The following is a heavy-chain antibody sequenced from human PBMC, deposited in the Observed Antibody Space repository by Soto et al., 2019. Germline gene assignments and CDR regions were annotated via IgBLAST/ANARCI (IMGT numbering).Heavy chain of an antibody. Sequence: EVQLVESGGGLVKPGGSLRLSCAASGFTFSSYSMNWVRQAPGKGLEWVSSISSSSSYIYYADSVKGRFTISRDNAKNSLYLQMNSLRAEDTAVYYCARTARITMVRGVIYPYYYYMDVWGKGTTVTVSS. CDR2: ISSSSSYI. V-gene: IGHV3-21*01. CDR1: GFTFSSYS. D-gene: IGHD3-10*01. J-gene: IGHJ6*03. CDR3: ARTARITMVRGVIYPYYYYMDV.